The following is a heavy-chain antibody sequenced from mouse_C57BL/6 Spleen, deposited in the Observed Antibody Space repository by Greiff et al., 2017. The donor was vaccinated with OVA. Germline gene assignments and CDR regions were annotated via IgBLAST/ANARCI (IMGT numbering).Heavy chain of an antibody. V-gene: IGHV5-4*03. CDR1: GFTFSSYA. D-gene: IGHD4-1*01. Sequence: DVKLVESGGGLVKPGGSLKLSCAASGFTFSSYAMSWVRQTPEKRLEWVATISDGGSYTYYPDNVKGRFTISRDHAKNNLYLQMSHLKSEDTAMDYCARAGNWDMFAYWGQGTLVTVSA. CDR2: ISDGGSYT. CDR3: ARAGNWDMFAY. J-gene: IGHJ3*01.